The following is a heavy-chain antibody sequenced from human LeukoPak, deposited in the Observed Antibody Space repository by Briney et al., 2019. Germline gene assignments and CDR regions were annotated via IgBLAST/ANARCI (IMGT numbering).Heavy chain of an antibody. Sequence: ESLRLSCAASGFTFDDYTMHWVRQAPGKGLEWVSLISWDGGSTYYADSVKGRFTISRDNSKNSLYLQMNSLRTEDTALYYCAKDRMFRWGWFGEKGIDYWGQGTLVTVSS. CDR2: ISWDGGST. CDR3: AKDRMFRWGWFGEKGIDY. V-gene: IGHV3-43*01. J-gene: IGHJ4*02. CDR1: GFTFDDYT. D-gene: IGHD3-10*01.